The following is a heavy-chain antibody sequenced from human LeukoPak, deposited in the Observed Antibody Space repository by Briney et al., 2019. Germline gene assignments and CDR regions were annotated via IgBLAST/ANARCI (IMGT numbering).Heavy chain of an antibody. J-gene: IGHJ3*02. CDR2: ISGSGGST. D-gene: IGHD3-3*01. V-gene: IGHV3-23*01. Sequence: GGSLRLSCAASGFTFSSYAMSWVRQAPGKGLEWVSAISGSGGSTYYADSAKGRFTISRDNSKNTLYLQLNSLRAEDTAIYYCAHHGGGTIRIAAFDIWGQGTMVTVSS. CDR3: AHHGGGTIRIAAFDI. CDR1: GFTFSSYA.